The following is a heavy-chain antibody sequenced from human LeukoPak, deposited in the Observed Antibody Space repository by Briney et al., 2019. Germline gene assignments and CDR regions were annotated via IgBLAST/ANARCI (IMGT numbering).Heavy chain of an antibody. CDR2: INPNSGGI. J-gene: IGHJ5*02. CDR3: ARDHGPSSGWLDP. CDR1: GYTFTDYY. Sequence: ASMTVSCKASGYTFTDYYMHWVRQAPGQGLEWVAWINPNSGGIHYAENFEGRVTVTRDTSISTAYMELTRLTSDDTAVYYCARDHGPSSGWLDPWGQGTLVTVSS. V-gene: IGHV1-2*02.